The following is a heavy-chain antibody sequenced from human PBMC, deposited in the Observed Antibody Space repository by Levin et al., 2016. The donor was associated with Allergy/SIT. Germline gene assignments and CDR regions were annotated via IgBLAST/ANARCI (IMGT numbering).Heavy chain of an antibody. V-gene: IGHV4-31*03. CDR2: IYYSGST. Sequence: SETLSLTCTVSGGSISSGGYYWSWIRQHPGKGLEWIGYIYYSGSTYYNPSLKSRVTISVDTSKNQFSLKLSSVTAADTAVYYCARDHSSSYLDYWGQGTLVTVSS. D-gene: IGHD6-6*01. J-gene: IGHJ4*02. CDR1: GGSISSGGYY. CDR3: ARDHSSSYLDY.